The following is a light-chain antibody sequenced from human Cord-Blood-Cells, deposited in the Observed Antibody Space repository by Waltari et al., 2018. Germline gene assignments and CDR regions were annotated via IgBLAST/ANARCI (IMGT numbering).Light chain of an antibody. CDR3: NSRDSSGNHLV. J-gene: IGLJ2*01. CDR2: GKN. CDR1: SLRSYY. V-gene: IGLV3-19*01. Sequence: SSELTQDPAVSVALGQTVRITCQGESLRSYYASWYQQKPGQAPVIVIYGKNNRPSVIQSRFSVSSSGNTASLTSTGAQAEEEADYYCNSRDSSGNHLVFGGGTKLTVL.